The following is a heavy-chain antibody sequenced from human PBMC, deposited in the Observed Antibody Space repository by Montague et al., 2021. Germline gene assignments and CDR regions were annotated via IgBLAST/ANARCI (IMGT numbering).Heavy chain of an antibody. V-gene: IGHV4-4*02. Sequence: SETLSLTCAVSGGSISSINWWSWVRQPPGKGLEWIGEILHTRSTNYNPSLKSRVTISVDKSKNQFSLQLSSVTAADTAVYYCSRDNGYCNITSCSPLTYWGQGTLVTVSS. D-gene: IGHD2-2*03. CDR1: GGSISSINW. CDR3: SRDNGYCNITSCSPLTY. CDR2: ILHTRST. J-gene: IGHJ4*02.